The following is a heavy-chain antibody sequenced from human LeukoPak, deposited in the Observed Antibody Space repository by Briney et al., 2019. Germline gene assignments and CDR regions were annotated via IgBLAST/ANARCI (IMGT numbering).Heavy chain of an antibody. D-gene: IGHD1-26*01. CDR3: ARASFGVGATYDY. CDR2: ISYDGSNK. J-gene: IGHJ4*02. V-gene: IGHV3-30*03. CDR1: SXX. Sequence: SXXXXWVRQAPGXXLEWXAVISYDGSNKYYADSVKGRFTISRDNSKNTLYLQMNSLRAEDTAVYYCARASFGVGATYDYWGQGTLVTVSS.